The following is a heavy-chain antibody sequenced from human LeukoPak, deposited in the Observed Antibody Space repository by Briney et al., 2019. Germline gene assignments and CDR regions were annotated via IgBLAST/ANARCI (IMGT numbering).Heavy chain of an antibody. V-gene: IGHV3-74*01. Sequence: HPGGSLRLSCAASGFTFSSYWMHWVRQDPGKGLVWVSHINNDGSITNYADSVKGRFTISRDNAKNTLYLQMNSLRAEDTAVYYCARHEHLHYYGLWFDPWGQGTLVTVSS. D-gene: IGHD3-10*01. CDR2: INNDGSIT. CDR3: ARHEHLHYYGLWFDP. J-gene: IGHJ5*02. CDR1: GFTFSSYW.